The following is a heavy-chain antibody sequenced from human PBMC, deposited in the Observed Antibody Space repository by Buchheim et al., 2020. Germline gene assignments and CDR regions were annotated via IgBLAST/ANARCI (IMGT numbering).Heavy chain of an antibody. J-gene: IGHJ5*02. D-gene: IGHD6-19*01. CDR1: GFTFTNAW. CDR2: IKSKTDGGTA. Sequence: EEQLVESGGGLVKPGGSLRLSCEASGFTFTNAWMSWVRQAPGKGLEWVGRIKSKTDGGTADYNAAVKDRFTISRDDSKNTLYLQMNSLKTEDTAVYYCTRESGNGWYGWLDPWGQGTL. CDR3: TRESGNGWYGWLDP. V-gene: IGHV3-15*01.